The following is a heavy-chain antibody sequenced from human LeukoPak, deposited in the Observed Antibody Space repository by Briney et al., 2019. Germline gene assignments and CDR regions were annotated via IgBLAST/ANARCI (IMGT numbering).Heavy chain of an antibody. V-gene: IGHV1-2*02. CDR1: GYTFTGYY. CDR3: AREIVCCSTSCYVIDY. J-gene: IGHJ4*02. D-gene: IGHD2-2*01. Sequence: ASVKVSCKASGYTFTGYYMHWVRQAPGQGLEWMGWINPNSGGTNYAQKFQGRVTMTRDTSISTAYMELSRLRSDDTAVYYCAREIVCCSTSCYVIDYWGQGTLVTVSS. CDR2: INPNSGGT.